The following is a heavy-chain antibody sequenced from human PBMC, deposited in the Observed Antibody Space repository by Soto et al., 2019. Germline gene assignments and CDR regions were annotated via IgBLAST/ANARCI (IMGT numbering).Heavy chain of an antibody. CDR2: IIPILGIA. CDR3: ARSLARCSGGSCPPGPASY. D-gene: IGHD2-15*01. Sequence: GASVKVSCKASGGTFSSYTISWVRQAPGQGLEWMGRIIPILGIANYAQKFQGRVTITADKSTSTAYMELSSLRSEDTAVYYCARSLARCSGGSCPPGPASYWGQGTLVTVSS. J-gene: IGHJ4*02. CDR1: GGTFSSYT. V-gene: IGHV1-69*02.